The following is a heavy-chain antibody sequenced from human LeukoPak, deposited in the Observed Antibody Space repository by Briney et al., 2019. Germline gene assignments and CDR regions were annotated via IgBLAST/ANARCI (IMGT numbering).Heavy chain of an antibody. CDR3: VGGYYDSSGYYPSRDAFDI. V-gene: IGHV1-2*06. CDR2: INPNSGGT. Sequence: ASVKVSCMASGYIFSNYYMHWVRQAPGQGLEWMGRINPNSGGTNYAQKFQGRVTMTRDTSISTTYMELSRLRSDDTAVYYCVGGYYDSSGYYPSRDAFDIWGQGTMVTVSS. D-gene: IGHD3-22*01. CDR1: GYIFSNYY. J-gene: IGHJ3*02.